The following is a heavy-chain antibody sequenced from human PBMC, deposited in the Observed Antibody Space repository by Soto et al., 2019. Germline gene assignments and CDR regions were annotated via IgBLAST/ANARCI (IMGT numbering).Heavy chain of an antibody. CDR3: ARTDVVRFLEWLPDY. D-gene: IGHD3-3*01. J-gene: IGHJ4*02. CDR1: GYTFTSYY. CDR2: INPSGGST. Sequence: QVQLVQSGAEVKKPGASVKVSCKASGYTFTSYYMHWVRHAPGQGLEWMGIINPSGGSTSYAQKFQGRVTMTRDTSTSTVYMELSSRRSEDTAVYYCARTDVVRFLEWLPDYWGQGTLVTVSS. V-gene: IGHV1-46*01.